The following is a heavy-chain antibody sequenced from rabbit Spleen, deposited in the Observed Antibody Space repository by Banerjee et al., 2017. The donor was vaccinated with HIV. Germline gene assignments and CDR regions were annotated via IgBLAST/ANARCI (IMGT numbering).Heavy chain of an antibody. CDR1: GVSFSSSSY. CDR2: IDAGSSGFT. J-gene: IGHJ4*01. D-gene: IGHD7-1*01. CDR3: AKDLPGDIYSGL. V-gene: IGHV1S45*01. Sequence: QEQVKETGGGLVQPGGSLTLSCTASGVSFSSSSYMCWVRQAPGKGLEWIACIDAGSSGFTYFATWAKGRFTCSKTSSTTVTLQMTSLTVADTATYFCAKDLPGDIYSGLWGPGTLVTVS.